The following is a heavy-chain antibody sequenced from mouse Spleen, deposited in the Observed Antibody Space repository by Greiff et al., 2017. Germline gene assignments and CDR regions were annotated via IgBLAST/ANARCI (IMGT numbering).Heavy chain of an antibody. D-gene: IGHD1-1*01. J-gene: IGHJ1*01. Sequence: DVMLVESGGGLVKPGGSLKLSCAASGFTFSSYAMSWVRQTPEKRLEWVATISSGGSYTYYPDSVKGRFTISRDNAKNTLYLQMSSLRSEDTAMYYCARHQVYYGSSPAKWYFDVWGAGTTVTVSS. CDR1: GFTFSSYA. V-gene: IGHV5-9-1*01. CDR3: ARHQVYYGSSPAKWYFDV. CDR2: ISSGGSYT.